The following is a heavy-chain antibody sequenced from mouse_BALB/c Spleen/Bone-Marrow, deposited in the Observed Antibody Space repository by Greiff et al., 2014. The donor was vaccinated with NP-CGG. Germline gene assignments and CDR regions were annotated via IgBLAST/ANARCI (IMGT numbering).Heavy chain of an antibody. Sequence: VKLMESGAELAKPGASVKMSCKASGYTFTSYWMHWVKQTPGQGLEWIGYIYPSTGYTEYNHKFKDKVTLTADKSSSTAYMQLSSLSSENSAVYYCARDDYAYWGQGTLVTVSA. D-gene: IGHD2-4*01. CDR3: ARDDYAY. J-gene: IGHJ3*01. V-gene: IGHV1-7*01. CDR2: IYPSTGYT. CDR1: GYTFTSYW.